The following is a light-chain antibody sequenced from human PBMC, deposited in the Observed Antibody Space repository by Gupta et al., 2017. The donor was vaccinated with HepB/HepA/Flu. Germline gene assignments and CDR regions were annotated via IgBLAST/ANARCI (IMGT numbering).Light chain of an antibody. CDR1: QSVSSN. J-gene: IGKJ4*01. CDR2: GAS. Sequence: EIVMTQSPATLSVSSGERATLSCRASQSVSSNLAWYQQKPGQAPRLLIYGASTRATGIPARFSGSWSGTEFTLTISSLQSEDFAVYYCQQYNNWLSLTFGGGTKVEIK. CDR3: QQYNNWLSLT. V-gene: IGKV3-15*01.